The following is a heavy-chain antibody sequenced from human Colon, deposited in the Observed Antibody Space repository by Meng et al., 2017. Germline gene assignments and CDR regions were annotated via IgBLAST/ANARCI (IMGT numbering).Heavy chain of an antibody. J-gene: IGHJ3*02. CDR3: ARDMVGAAGAFDM. CDR2: IWYDGSNK. Sequence: GESLKISCAASGFTFSNCGMHWVRQVPGTGLEWVAIIWYDGSNKYYVDSVKGRFTISRDNSKNTLYLQMDSLRAEDTAVYYCARDMVGAAGAFDMWGHGTMVTVSS. D-gene: IGHD1-26*01. CDR1: GFTFSNCG. V-gene: IGHV3-33*01.